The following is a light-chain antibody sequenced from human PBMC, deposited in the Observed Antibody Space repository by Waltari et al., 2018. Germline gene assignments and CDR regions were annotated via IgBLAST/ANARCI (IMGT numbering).Light chain of an antibody. CDR1: SSDVGGYDC. CDR3: SSYTSISTSVV. V-gene: IGLV2-14*03. J-gene: IGLJ2*01. Sequence: QSALTQPASVSGSPGQSITISCTGTSSDVGGYDCVSWYQQYPGKAPKLVIYDVYYRPSGVSHRFSASKSGNTASLTISGLQTEDEADYYCSSYTSISTSVVFGGGTKLTVL. CDR2: DVY.